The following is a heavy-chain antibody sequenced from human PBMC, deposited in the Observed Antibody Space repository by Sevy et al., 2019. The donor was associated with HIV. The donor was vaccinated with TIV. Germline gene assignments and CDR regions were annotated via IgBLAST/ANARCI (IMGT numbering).Heavy chain of an antibody. V-gene: IGHV3-15*01. D-gene: IGHD1-26*01. CDR3: TAGVGASDFDY. J-gene: IGHJ4*02. CDR2: IKSKTEGATR. CDR1: GFTFSNAW. Sequence: GGSLKLSCAASGFTFSNAWMSWVRQAPGKGLEWVGRIKSKTEGATRDFAAPVKGRLLIPRDDSRNTGYLQMNSLKTEDTAVYYCTAGVGASDFDYWGQGTLVTVSS.